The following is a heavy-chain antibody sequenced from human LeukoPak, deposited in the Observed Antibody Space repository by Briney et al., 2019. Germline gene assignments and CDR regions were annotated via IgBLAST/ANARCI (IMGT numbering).Heavy chain of an antibody. V-gene: IGHV3-74*01. CDR1: GFTFSSYW. CDR2: INSDGSST. D-gene: IGHD1-20*01. Sequence: GGSLRLSCAASGFTFSSYWMHWVRQAPGKGLVWVSRINSDGSSTSYADSVKGRFTISRDNAKNTLYLQMNSLRAEDMAVYYCARDDIWKDFDYWGQGTLVTVSS. CDR3: ARDDIWKDFDY. J-gene: IGHJ4*02.